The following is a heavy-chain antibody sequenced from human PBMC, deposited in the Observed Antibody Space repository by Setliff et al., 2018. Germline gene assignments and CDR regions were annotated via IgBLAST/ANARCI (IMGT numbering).Heavy chain of an antibody. Sequence: ASVKVSCKASGYTLTNYYMHWVRQAPGQGLEWMGIINPSGGLTRYAQKFQGRVTITTDESTSTGYMELSSLSSEDTAVYYCARESVVVVTTTNYYYYMDVWGEGTTVTVSS. CDR2: INPSGGLT. D-gene: IGHD2-21*02. CDR3: ARESVVVVTTTNYYYYMDV. CDR1: GYTLTNYY. V-gene: IGHV1-46*01. J-gene: IGHJ6*03.